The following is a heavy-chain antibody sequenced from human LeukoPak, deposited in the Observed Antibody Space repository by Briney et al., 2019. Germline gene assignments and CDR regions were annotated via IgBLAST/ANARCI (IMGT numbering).Heavy chain of an antibody. CDR1: GFTFNSYG. Sequence: GGSLRLSCAASGFTFNSYGMNWVRQAPGKGPEWVAVIWYDGSNKYYADSVKGRFTISRDNSKNTLFLQMNSLRAEDTAVYYCARSRDGYNYFDYWGQGALVTVSS. CDR2: IWYDGSNK. V-gene: IGHV3-33*01. J-gene: IGHJ4*02. CDR3: ARSRDGYNYFDY. D-gene: IGHD5-24*01.